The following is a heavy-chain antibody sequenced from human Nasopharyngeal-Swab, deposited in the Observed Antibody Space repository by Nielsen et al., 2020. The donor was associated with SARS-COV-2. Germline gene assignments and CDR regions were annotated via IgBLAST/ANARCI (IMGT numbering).Heavy chain of an antibody. Sequence: ASVKVSCKASGYTFTSYAMHWVRQAPGQRLEWMGWINAGNGNTKYSQKFQGRVTITRDTSASIAYMELSSLRSEDTAVYYCARVLVGADAFDIWGQGTMVTVSS. D-gene: IGHD1-26*01. CDR2: INAGNGNT. V-gene: IGHV1-3*01. CDR3: ARVLVGADAFDI. CDR1: GYTFTSYA. J-gene: IGHJ3*02.